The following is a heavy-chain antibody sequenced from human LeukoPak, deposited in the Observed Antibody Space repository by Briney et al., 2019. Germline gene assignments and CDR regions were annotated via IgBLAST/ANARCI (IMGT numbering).Heavy chain of an antibody. Sequence: GGSLRLSCAASGFTFISYSMTWVRQAPGKGLEWVSSISSSSSYIYYADSVKGRFTISRDNAKNSLYLQMNSLRAEDTAVYYCARVGTGNDAFDIWGQGTMVTVSS. CDR1: GFTFISYS. CDR2: ISSSSSYI. D-gene: IGHD3/OR15-3a*01. J-gene: IGHJ3*02. V-gene: IGHV3-21*01. CDR3: ARVGTGNDAFDI.